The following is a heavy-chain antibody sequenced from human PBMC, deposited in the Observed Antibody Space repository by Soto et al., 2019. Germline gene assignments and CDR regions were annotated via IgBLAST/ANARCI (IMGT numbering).Heavy chain of an antibody. CDR3: ARDLRAINYYYYMDV. V-gene: IGHV4-4*02. D-gene: IGHD3-16*01. J-gene: IGHJ6*03. CDR1: SGSISSSNW. CDR2: IYHSGST. Sequence: SETLSLTCAVSSGSISSSNWWSWVRQPPGKGLEWIGEIYHSGSTNYNPCLKSRVTISVDKSKNQFSLKLSSVTAADTAVYYCARDLRAINYYYYMDVWGKGTTVTVSS.